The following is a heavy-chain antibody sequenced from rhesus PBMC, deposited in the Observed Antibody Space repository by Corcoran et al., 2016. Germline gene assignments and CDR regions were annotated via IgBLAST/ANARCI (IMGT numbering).Heavy chain of an antibody. CDR2: IYGCSGIP. CDR3: AREENTVLVVVAMEGYYFDY. D-gene: IGHD2-21*01. J-gene: IGHJ4*01. V-gene: IGHV4-127*01. Sequence: QVQLQESGPGVVKPSETLSLTCVVSGYSISSGYGWGWIRQPPGKGLEWIGQIYGCSGIPYYNPSLSIQFTVSKDRSKNQFSLKLSSVTAADTAVYYCAREENTVLVVVAMEGYYFDYWGQGVLVTVSS. CDR1: GYSISSGYG.